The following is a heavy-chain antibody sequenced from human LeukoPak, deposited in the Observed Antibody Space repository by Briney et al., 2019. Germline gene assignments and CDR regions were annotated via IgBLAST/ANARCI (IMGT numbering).Heavy chain of an antibody. CDR2: IKQDGSEK. CDR1: GFTFSSYA. Sequence: GGSLRLSCAASGFTFSSYAMHWVRQAPGKGLEWVANIKQDGSEKYYVDSVKGRFTISRDNAKNSLYLQMNSLRAEDTAVYYCARGRTIGDWGQGTLVTVSS. J-gene: IGHJ4*02. V-gene: IGHV3-7*01. CDR3: ARGRTIGD.